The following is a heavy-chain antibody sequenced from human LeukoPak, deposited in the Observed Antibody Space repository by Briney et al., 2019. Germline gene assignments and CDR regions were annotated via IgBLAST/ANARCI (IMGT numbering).Heavy chain of an antibody. V-gene: IGHV4-34*01. J-gene: IGHJ4*02. CDR3: ARAIVVVPSCFDY. D-gene: IGHD2-2*01. CDR1: GGSFSGYY. CDR2: INHSGST. Sequence: SETLSLTCAVYGGSFSGYYWSWIRQPPGKGLEWIGEINHSGSTNYNPSLKSRVTISVDTSKDQFSLKLSSVTAADTAVYYCARAIVVVPSCFDYWGQGTLVTVSS.